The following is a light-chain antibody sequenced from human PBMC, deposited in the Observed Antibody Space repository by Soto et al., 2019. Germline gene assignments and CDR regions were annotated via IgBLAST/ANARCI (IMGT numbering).Light chain of an antibody. Sequence: EIVLTQSPCTLSLSPGERATLSCRASQSVGRNYVAWYQHKPGQTPRLLIYGSSSRANGIPDRFRGSGSGTDFTLTVSRLEPEDFAVYFCQQYGSSPLTFGGGTKVAIK. CDR3: QQYGSSPLT. CDR1: QSVGRNY. CDR2: GSS. V-gene: IGKV3-20*01. J-gene: IGKJ4*01.